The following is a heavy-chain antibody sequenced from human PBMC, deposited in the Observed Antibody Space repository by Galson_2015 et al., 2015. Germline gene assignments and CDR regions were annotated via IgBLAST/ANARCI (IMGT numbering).Heavy chain of an antibody. CDR3: ARNQPPWIQQSYCYYMDV. CDR1: GYTFTSYY. J-gene: IGHJ6*03. V-gene: IGHV1-46*01. Sequence: SVKVSCKASGYTFTSYYMHWVRQAPGQGLEWMGIINPSGGSTSYAQKFQGRVTMTRDTSTSTVYMELSSLRSEDTAVYYCARNQPPWIQQSYCYYMDVWGKGTTVTVSS. CDR2: INPSGGST. D-gene: IGHD5-18*01.